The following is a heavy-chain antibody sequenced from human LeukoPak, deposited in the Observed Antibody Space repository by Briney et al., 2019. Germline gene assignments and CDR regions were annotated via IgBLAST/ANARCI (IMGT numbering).Heavy chain of an antibody. CDR1: GFTFSSYA. CDR2: ISGSGGNT. Sequence: PGGSLRLSCAASGFTFSSYAMSWVRQAPGKGLEWVSGISGSGGNTYSADSVKGRFTISRDNSKNTLHLQMNSLRAEDTAVYYCAKVRESGSYYPHWGQGTLVTVSS. D-gene: IGHD1-26*01. V-gene: IGHV3-23*01. CDR3: AKVRESGSYYPH. J-gene: IGHJ1*01.